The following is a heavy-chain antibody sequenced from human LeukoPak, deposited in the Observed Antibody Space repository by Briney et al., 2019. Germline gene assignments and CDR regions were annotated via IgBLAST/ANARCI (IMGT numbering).Heavy chain of an antibody. CDR3: ARDYYDSSGYYQDY. Sequence: KPGGSLRLSCAASGFTFSSYSMNWVRQAPGKGLEWVSSISSSSSYIYYADSVKGRFTISRDNSKNTLYLQMNSLRAEDTAVYYCARDYYDSSGYYQDYWGQGTLVTVSS. D-gene: IGHD3-22*01. J-gene: IGHJ4*02. V-gene: IGHV3-21*04. CDR2: ISSSSSYI. CDR1: GFTFSSYS.